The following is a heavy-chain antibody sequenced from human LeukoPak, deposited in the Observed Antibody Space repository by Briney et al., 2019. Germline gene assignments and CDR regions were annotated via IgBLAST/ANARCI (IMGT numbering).Heavy chain of an antibody. D-gene: IGHD3-10*01. CDR2: MYSSGTT. J-gene: IGHJ4*02. CDR3: ARLSLVRGVIFDY. CDR1: GGSIISDSYY. Sequence: SETLSLTCSVSGGSIISDSYYWNWIRQPAGKGLEWIGRMYSSGTTNYNPSLRSRVTISVDTSKNQFSLKLSSVTAADTAVYYCARLSLVRGVIFDYWGQGTLVTVSS. V-gene: IGHV4-61*02.